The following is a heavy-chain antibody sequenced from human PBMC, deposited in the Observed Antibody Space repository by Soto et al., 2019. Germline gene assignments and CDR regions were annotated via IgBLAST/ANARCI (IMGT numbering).Heavy chain of an antibody. V-gene: IGHV1-69*02. J-gene: IGHJ6*03. Sequence: SVKVSCKASGGTFSSYTISWVRQAPGQGLEWMGRIIPILGIANYAQKFQGRVTITADKSTSTAYMELSSLRSEDTAVYYCATPALYSNYFSYMDVWGKGTTGTVSS. CDR1: GGTFSSYT. CDR3: ATPALYSNYFSYMDV. D-gene: IGHD4-4*01. CDR2: IIPILGIA.